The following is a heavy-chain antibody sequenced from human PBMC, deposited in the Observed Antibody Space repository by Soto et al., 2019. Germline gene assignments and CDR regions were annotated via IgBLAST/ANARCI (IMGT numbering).Heavy chain of an antibody. Sequence: QVQLVESGGDVVQPGRSLRLSCAASGFTFSNYGMHWARQAPGKGLEWVAAILYDGSNKYYADSVKGRFTISRDNSKNTLYLQMNSLRAEDTAVYYCAGGNYYVDYCGQGTLVTVSS. D-gene: IGHD1-26*01. CDR2: ILYDGSNK. CDR1: GFTFSNYG. CDR3: AGGNYYVDY. J-gene: IGHJ4*02. V-gene: IGHV3-33*01.